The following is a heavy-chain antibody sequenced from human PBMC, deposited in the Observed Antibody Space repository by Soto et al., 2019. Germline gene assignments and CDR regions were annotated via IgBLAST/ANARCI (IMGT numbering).Heavy chain of an antibody. J-gene: IGHJ6*02. CDR3: ARDLWGYCGTDCYPLDV. Sequence: SETLSLTCTVSGGSISGYYWSWIRRPPGKGLEWIGYMYNTGSTVYNPSFKSRVTISVDTSKNQFSLKLNSVTAADTAVYYCARDLWGYCGTDCYPLDVWGQGATVT. V-gene: IGHV4-59*01. D-gene: IGHD2-21*02. CDR1: GGSISGYY. CDR2: MYNTGST.